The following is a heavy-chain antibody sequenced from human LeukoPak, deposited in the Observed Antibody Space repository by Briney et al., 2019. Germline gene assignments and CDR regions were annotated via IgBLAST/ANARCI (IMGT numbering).Heavy chain of an antibody. CDR2: ISGSGGGT. Sequence: SGGSLRLSCAASGFTFSSYAMSWVRQAPGKGLEWVSVISGSGGGTYYSDSVKGRFTISRDNAKNTVYLEMNSLRAEDTAVYYCVRGQLWSYYHDYWGQGTLVTVSS. CDR3: VRGQLWSYYHDY. J-gene: IGHJ4*02. V-gene: IGHV3-23*01. CDR1: GFTFSSYA. D-gene: IGHD3-16*01.